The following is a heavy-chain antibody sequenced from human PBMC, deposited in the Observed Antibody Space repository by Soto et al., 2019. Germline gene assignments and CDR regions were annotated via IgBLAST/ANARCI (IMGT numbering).Heavy chain of an antibody. D-gene: IGHD6-13*01. J-gene: IGHJ4*02. CDR3: ARARYSRYLDY. V-gene: IGHV4-59*11. Sequence: SETLSLTCTVSGDSISSHYLSWIRQPPGKGLEWIGYIYNSGSINYNPSLKSRVTISVDTSKNQFSLKLNSVTAADTAVYYCARARYSRYLDYWGQGTLVTVSS. CDR1: GDSISSHY. CDR2: IYNSGSI.